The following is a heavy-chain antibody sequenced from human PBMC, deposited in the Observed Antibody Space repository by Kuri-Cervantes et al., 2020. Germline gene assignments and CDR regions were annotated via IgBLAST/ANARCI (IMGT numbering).Heavy chain of an antibody. Sequence: SETLSLTCTVSGGSISSSSYYWGWIRQPPGKGLEWIGYIYYSGSTNYNPSLKSRVTISVDTSKNQFSLKLSSVTAADTAVYYCARAESTGMDVWGQGTTVTVSS. CDR1: GGSISSSSYY. CDR2: IYYSGST. CDR3: ARAESTGMDV. V-gene: IGHV4-61*05. J-gene: IGHJ6*02.